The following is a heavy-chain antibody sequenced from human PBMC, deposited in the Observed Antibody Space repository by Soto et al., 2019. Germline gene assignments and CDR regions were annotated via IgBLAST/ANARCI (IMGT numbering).Heavy chain of an antibody. D-gene: IGHD3-16*01. CDR1: GGTFSNDI. V-gene: IGHV1-69*05. CDR2: IIPIFDTA. J-gene: IGHJ4*02. Sequence: GASVKVSCKTSGGTFSNDIISWVRQAPGQGLEWMGGIIPIFDTANYAQKSQGRVTITRDTSASTAYMELSSLRSEDTAVYYCARGSFMITFGGGFDYWGQGTLVTVSS. CDR3: ARGSFMITFGGGFDY.